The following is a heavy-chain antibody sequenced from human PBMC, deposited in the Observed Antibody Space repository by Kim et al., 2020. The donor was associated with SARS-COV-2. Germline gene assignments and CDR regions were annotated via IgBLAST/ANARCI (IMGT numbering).Heavy chain of an antibody. D-gene: IGHD3-10*01. CDR3: ARLLFYYGSGTYLLDY. J-gene: IGHJ4*02. CDR1: GYSFTSYW. Sequence: GESLKISCKGSGYSFTSYWISWVRQMPGKGLEWMGRIDPSDSYTNYSPSFQGHVTISADKSISTAYLQWSSLKASDTAMYYCARLLFYYGSGTYLLDYWGQGTLVTVSS. CDR2: IDPSDSYT. V-gene: IGHV5-10-1*01.